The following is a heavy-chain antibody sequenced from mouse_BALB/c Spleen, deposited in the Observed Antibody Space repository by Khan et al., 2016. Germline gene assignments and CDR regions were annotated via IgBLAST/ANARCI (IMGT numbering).Heavy chain of an antibody. Sequence: EVQLQESGGGLVQPGGSLKLSCAASGFDFSRYWMSWVRQAPGKGLEWIGEINPDTITIDYTPSLKDKFIISRDNAKKTLYLQMSKVRSEDTALYYCARGNYVPGSLDYWGQGTTLTVSS. CDR3: ARGNYVPGSLDY. V-gene: IGHV4-1*02. CDR2: INPDTITI. J-gene: IGHJ2*01. D-gene: IGHD2-1*01. CDR1: GFDFSRYW.